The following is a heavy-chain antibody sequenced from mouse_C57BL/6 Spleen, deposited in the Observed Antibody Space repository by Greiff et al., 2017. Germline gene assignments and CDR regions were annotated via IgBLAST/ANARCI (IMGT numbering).Heavy chain of an antibody. V-gene: IGHV1-55*01. Sequence: VQLKESGAELVKPGASVKMSCKASGYTFTSYWITWVKQRPGQGLEWIGDIYPGSGSTNYNEKFKSKATLTVDTSSSTAYMQLSSLTSEDSAVYYCARRLGRGFAYWGQGTLVTVSA. D-gene: IGHD4-1*01. CDR3: ARRLGRGFAY. J-gene: IGHJ3*01. CDR1: GYTFTSYW. CDR2: IYPGSGST.